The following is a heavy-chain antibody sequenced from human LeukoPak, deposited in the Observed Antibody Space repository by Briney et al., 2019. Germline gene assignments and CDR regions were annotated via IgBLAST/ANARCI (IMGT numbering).Heavy chain of an antibody. CDR1: GFTFDDYA. Sequence: GGSLRLSCAASGFTFDDYAMHWVRQAPGEGLEWVSGISWNSGSIGYADSVKGRFTISRDNAKNSLYLQMNSLRAEDTALYYCAKDQGHRFLGGMDVWGQGTTVTVPS. CDR2: ISWNSGSI. J-gene: IGHJ6*02. D-gene: IGHD3-3*01. V-gene: IGHV3-9*01. CDR3: AKDQGHRFLGGMDV.